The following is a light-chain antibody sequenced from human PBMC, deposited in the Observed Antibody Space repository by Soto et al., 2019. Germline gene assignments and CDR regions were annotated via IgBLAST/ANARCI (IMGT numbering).Light chain of an antibody. CDR1: QSVSNY. V-gene: IGKV3-11*01. Sequence: EIVLTQSPATLSLSPGERATLSCRASQSVSNYLAWYQQKPGQAPRLLIYDASNRATGIPARFSGSGSGTDFTLTISSLESEDIAVYYCQQRSDWPPFTFGPGTKVDIK. J-gene: IGKJ3*01. CDR2: DAS. CDR3: QQRSDWPPFT.